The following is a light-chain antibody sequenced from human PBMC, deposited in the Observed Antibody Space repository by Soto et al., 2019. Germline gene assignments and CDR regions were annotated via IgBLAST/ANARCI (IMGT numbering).Light chain of an antibody. CDR2: AAS. CDR3: QTYNNAPRT. CDR1: KGISNY. Sequence: DIQMTQSPYSLSASVGDTVTITCRASKGISNYLAWYQQKPGQVPNLLIYAASTLQSGVPSRFSGSGSGTDFTLTISSLRPEDVATYYCQTYNNAPRTFGQGTKVEI. J-gene: IGKJ1*01. V-gene: IGKV1-27*01.